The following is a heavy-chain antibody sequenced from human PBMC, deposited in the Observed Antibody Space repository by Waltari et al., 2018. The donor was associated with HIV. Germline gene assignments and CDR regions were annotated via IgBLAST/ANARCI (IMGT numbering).Heavy chain of an antibody. CDR3: ARVDYGPNPYGMDV. Sequence: QVHLPESGPGLVQPSATLSLTCTLSGGSFSRYYLRWLRQPPGKGLEWIGYIYYIGSTNYNPSLKSRVTISVDTSKNQFSLKLSSVTAADTAVYYCARVDYGPNPYGMDVWGQGTTVTVSS. D-gene: IGHD4-17*01. CDR2: IYYIGST. CDR1: GGSFSRYY. V-gene: IGHV4-59*01. J-gene: IGHJ6*02.